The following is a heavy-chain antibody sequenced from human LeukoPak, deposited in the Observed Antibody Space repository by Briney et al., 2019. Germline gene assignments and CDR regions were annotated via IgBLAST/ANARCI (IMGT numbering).Heavy chain of an antibody. CDR2: IKEDGSER. Sequence: GGSLRLSCEGSAFIFSGHWMNWVRQTPGKGLEWVASIKEDGSERQYVDSVKGRFSISRDNTKGSLFLQLNSLRAEDTAVYYCAKDLITMIVANYFDYWGQGTLVTVSS. CDR1: AFIFSGHW. CDR3: AKDLITMIVANYFDY. D-gene: IGHD3-22*01. J-gene: IGHJ4*02. V-gene: IGHV3-7*03.